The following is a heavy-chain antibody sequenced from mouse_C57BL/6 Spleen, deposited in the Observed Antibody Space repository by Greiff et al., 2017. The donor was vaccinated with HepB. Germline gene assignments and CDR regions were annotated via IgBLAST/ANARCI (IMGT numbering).Heavy chain of an antibody. Sequence: QVQLKESGPELVKPGASVKISCKASGYALSSSWMNWVKQRPGKGLEWIGRIYPGDGDTNYNGKFKGKATLTADKSSSTAYMQLSSLTSEDSAVYFCAYGSSYAYAMDYWGQGTSVTVSS. D-gene: IGHD1-1*01. CDR3: AYGSSYAYAMDY. V-gene: IGHV1-82*01. CDR1: GYALSSSW. CDR2: IYPGDGDT. J-gene: IGHJ4*01.